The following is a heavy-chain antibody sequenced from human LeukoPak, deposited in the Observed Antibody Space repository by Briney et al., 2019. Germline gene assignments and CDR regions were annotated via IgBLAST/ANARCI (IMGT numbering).Heavy chain of an antibody. CDR2: MNPNSGNT. V-gene: IGHV1-8*01. Sequence: ASAKVSCKASGYTFTSYDINWVRQATGQGLEWMGWMNPNSGNTDYAQKFQGRVTMTRNTSISTAYMELSSLRSEDTAVYYCARGRYCSSTSCYTFRGRGYDYYMDVWGKGTTVTVSS. CDR1: GYTFTSYD. J-gene: IGHJ6*03. CDR3: ARGRYCSSTSCYTFRGRGYDYYMDV. D-gene: IGHD2-2*02.